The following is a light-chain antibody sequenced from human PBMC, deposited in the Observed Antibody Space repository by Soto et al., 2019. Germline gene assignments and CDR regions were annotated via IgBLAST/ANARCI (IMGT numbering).Light chain of an antibody. Sequence: ALTQPASVSGSPGQSITISCTGTSSDVGGYNYVSWYQQHPGKAPKLMIYEVSNRPSGVSNRFSGSKSGNTASLTISGLQAEDEADYYCSSHTSSSTRVFGTGTKVTVL. CDR3: SSHTSSSTRV. V-gene: IGLV2-14*01. J-gene: IGLJ1*01. CDR2: EVS. CDR1: SSDVGGYNY.